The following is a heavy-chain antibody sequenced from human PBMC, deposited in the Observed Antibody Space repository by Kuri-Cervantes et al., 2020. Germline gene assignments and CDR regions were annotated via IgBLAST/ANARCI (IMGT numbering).Heavy chain of an antibody. J-gene: IGHJ4*02. Sequence: GESLKISCAASGFTVSNNYMSWIRQAPGKGLEWVSVIYSGGSTYYADSVKGRFTLSRDNSKNTLYLQMINLRAEDTAVYYCARDRRITAAADYYFDYWGQGTLVTVSS. CDR2: IYSGGST. D-gene: IGHD6-13*01. CDR3: ARDRRITAAADYYFDY. CDR1: GFTVSNNY. V-gene: IGHV3-66*02.